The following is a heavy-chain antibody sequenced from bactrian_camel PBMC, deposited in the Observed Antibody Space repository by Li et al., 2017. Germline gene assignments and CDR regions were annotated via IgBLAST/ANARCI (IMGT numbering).Heavy chain of an antibody. CDR3: AIAEGGSPVPEMF. V-gene: IGHV3S53*01. J-gene: IGHJ4*01. CDR1: GYSFSTCG. D-gene: IGHD2*01. Sequence: LVESGGGLVQPGGSLRLSCVVSGYSFSTCGMGWYRRALGKERELVSTIRLDGLIVYADSVKGRFTISRDNAKNTVYLQLNSLKTEDMAMYYCAIAEGGSPVPEMFWGQGTQVTVS. CDR2: IRLDGLI.